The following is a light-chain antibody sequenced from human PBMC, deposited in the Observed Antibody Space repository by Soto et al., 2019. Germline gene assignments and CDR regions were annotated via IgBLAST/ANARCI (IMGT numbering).Light chain of an antibody. V-gene: IGKV2D-30*01. J-gene: IGKJ2*01. CDR3: MQGTHWPPYT. CDR1: QSLVYSYGNTY. CDR2: KVS. Sequence: DVVMTQSPHSLPVTLGQPASISCRSSQSLVYSYGNTYLNWCQQRPGQSPRRLIYKVSNWDSGVPDRFSCSGAGTNFTLQISRVEAEDVGGFYCMQGTHWPPYTFGQGTKLEIK.